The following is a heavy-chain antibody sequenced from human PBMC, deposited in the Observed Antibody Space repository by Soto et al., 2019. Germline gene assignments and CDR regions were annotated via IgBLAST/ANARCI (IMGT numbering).Heavy chain of an antibody. J-gene: IGHJ4*02. V-gene: IGHV5-51*01. CDR1: GYSFPKYY. CDR2: IYPDDSDT. Sequence: PGESLKISCKGSGYSFPKYYIGWVRQMPGKDLEWMAIIYPDDSDTRYSPSFQGQVTISADKSISTAYLQWSSLKASDTDMYYCARLQAAAGDNDLTFDYWGEGTLVTVSS. CDR3: ARLQAAAGDNDLTFDY. D-gene: IGHD6-13*01.